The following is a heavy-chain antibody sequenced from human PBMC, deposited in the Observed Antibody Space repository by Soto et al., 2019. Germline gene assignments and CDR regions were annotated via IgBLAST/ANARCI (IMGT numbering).Heavy chain of an antibody. Sequence: SETLSLTCTVSGGSGSIGSYFWSWIRQPPGKGLEWIGYIYYTGNTDYNPSLNSRVTISLDTSKNQFSLKLTSVTAADTAVYYCARDHNFDTSGYPRDSWGQGSLVT. J-gene: IGHJ4*02. D-gene: IGHD3-22*01. V-gene: IGHV4-61*01. CDR3: ARDHNFDTSGYPRDS. CDR2: IYYTGNT. CDR1: GGSGSIGSYF.